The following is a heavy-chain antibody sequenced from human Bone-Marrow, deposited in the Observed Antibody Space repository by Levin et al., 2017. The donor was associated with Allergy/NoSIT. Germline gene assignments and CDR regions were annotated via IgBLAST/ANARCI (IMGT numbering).Heavy chain of an antibody. Sequence: PVASVKVSCAASGFTFSSYAMSWVRQAPGKGLEWVSAISDSGGTTYYADSVKGRFTISRDNSKNTLYLQMNSLRAEDTAVYYCAKDYRGIGSGYYWVFDYWGQGTLVTVSS. CDR3: AKDYRGIGSGYYWVFDY. CDR1: GFTFSSYA. V-gene: IGHV3-23*01. CDR2: ISDSGGTT. D-gene: IGHD3-22*01. J-gene: IGHJ4*02.